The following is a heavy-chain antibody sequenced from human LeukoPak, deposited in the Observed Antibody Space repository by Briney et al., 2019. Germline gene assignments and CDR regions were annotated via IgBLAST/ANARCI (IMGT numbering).Heavy chain of an antibody. V-gene: IGHV4-39*07. CDR1: GGSISSSSYY. J-gene: IGHJ6*03. Sequence: PSETLSLTCTVSGGSISSSSYYWGWIRQPPGKGLEWIGSIYHSGSAYYNPSLKSRVTISVDTSKNQFSLKLSSVTAADTAVYYCARDKLHCSGGSCYSDYSYYYMDVWGKGATVTVSS. CDR2: IYHSGSA. D-gene: IGHD2-15*01. CDR3: ARDKLHCSGGSCYSDYSYYYMDV.